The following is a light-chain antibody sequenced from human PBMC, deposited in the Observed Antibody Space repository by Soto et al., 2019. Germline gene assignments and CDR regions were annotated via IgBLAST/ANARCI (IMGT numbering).Light chain of an antibody. CDR2: TTN. Sequence: QSVLTQPPSASGTPGQRVTISCSGSSSNIGSNTVNWYQHLPGAAPKLLIYTTNQRPSGVPDRFSGSKSGTSASLAISDLQIEDEADYHCCAYAGSYTLLFGGGTKVTVL. V-gene: IGLV1-44*01. J-gene: IGLJ2*01. CDR3: CAYAGSYTLL. CDR1: SSNIGSNT.